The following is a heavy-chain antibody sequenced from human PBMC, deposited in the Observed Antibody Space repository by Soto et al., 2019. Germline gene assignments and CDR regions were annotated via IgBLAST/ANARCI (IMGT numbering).Heavy chain of an antibody. V-gene: IGHV4-39*01. Sequence: SETLSLTCTVSGGSISSSSYYWGWIRQPPGKGLEWIGHIFHTGSTYSNPSLKSRVTMSVDTSKNQFSLSLSSVTATDTAVYYCARRRIVVATDFDFWGQGTLVTVSS. D-gene: IGHD1-26*01. CDR3: ARRRIVVATDFDF. CDR1: GGSISSSSYY. CDR2: IFHTGST. J-gene: IGHJ4*02.